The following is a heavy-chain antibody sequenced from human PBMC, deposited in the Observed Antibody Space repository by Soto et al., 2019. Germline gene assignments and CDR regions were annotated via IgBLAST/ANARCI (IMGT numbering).Heavy chain of an antibody. J-gene: IGHJ5*02. CDR1: GGTFSNYA. CDR2: IIPVFGTV. D-gene: IGHD6-13*01. Sequence: QVRLVQSGAEVKKPGSSVKVSCKASGGTFSNYAITWLRLAPGQGLEWLGGIIPVFGTVNYAQKFQGRVTINAEESTSTAYMELNRLRSEDTAVYYCARDNPYTNSFCNWFDPWGQGTLVIVS. CDR3: ARDNPYTNSFCNWFDP. V-gene: IGHV1-69*01.